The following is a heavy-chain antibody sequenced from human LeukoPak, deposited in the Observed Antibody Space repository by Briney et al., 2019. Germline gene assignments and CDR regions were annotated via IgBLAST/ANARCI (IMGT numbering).Heavy chain of an antibody. CDR2: IYHSGST. V-gene: IGHV4-34*01. CDR1: GGSFSGYY. D-gene: IGHD6-19*01. J-gene: IGHJ4*02. Sequence: SETLSLTCAVYGGSFSGYYWSWIRQPPGKGLEWIGEIYHSGSTNYNPSLKSRVTISVDKSKNQFSLKLSSVTAADTAVYYCASRWLVRGKMHDYWGQGTLVTVSS. CDR3: ASRWLVRGKMHDY.